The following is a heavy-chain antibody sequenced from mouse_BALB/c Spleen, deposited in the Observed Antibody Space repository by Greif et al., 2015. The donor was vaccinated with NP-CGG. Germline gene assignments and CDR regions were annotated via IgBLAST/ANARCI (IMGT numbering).Heavy chain of an antibody. J-gene: IGHJ4*01. CDR3: ARNYYGSSYYAMDY. CDR2: IWRGGST. D-gene: IGHD1-1*01. V-gene: IGHV2-2*02. CDR1: GFSLTSYG. Sequence: VQLQQSGPGLVQPSQSLSITRTVSGFSLTSYGVHWVRQSPGKGLEWLGVIWRGGSTDYNAAFISRLSISKDNSKSQVFFKMNSLQANDTAIYYCARNYYGSSYYAMDYWGQGTSVTVSS.